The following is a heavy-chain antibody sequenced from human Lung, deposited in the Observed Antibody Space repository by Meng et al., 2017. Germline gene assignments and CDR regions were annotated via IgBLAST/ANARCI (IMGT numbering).Heavy chain of an antibody. J-gene: IGHJ6*02. D-gene: IGHD1-26*01. Sequence: SVKVSCKASGGTFSSYAISWVRQAPGQGLEWMGVITPIFGTANYAQKFQGRVTITTDESTSTAYMELSSLRSEDTAVYYCAGGRYSRIFPKNYYYYYYGMDVWGQGTTVTVSS. V-gene: IGHV1-69*05. CDR2: ITPIFGTA. CDR1: GGTFSSYA. CDR3: AGGRYSRIFPKNYYYYYYGMDV.